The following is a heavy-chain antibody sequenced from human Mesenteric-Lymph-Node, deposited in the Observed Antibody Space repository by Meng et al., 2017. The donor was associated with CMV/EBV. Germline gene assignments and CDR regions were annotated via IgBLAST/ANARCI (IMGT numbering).Heavy chain of an antibody. CDR3: ARADYSSGWSDYYYGMDV. Sequence: SETLSLTCTVSGGSIRSYYWSWIRQPPGKGLEWIGYIYYSGSTNYNPSLKSRVTISVDTSKNQFSLKLSSVTAADTAVYYCARADYSSGWSDYYYGMDVWGQGTTVTVSS. CDR1: GGSIRSYY. CDR2: IYYSGST. J-gene: IGHJ6*02. D-gene: IGHD6-19*01. V-gene: IGHV4-59*01.